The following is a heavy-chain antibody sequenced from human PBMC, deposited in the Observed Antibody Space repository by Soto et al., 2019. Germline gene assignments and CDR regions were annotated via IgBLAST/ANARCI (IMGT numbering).Heavy chain of an antibody. Sequence: ASVKVSCKASGYTFTSYYMHWVQQAPGQGLEWMGIINPSGGSTSYAQKFQGRVTMTRDTSTSTVYMELSSLRSEDTAVYYCARDLEPYSSSSPRRVYYYYGMDVWGQGTTVTVSS. CDR3: ARDLEPYSSSSPRRVYYYYGMDV. D-gene: IGHD6-6*01. V-gene: IGHV1-46*01. CDR1: GYTFTSYY. CDR2: INPSGGST. J-gene: IGHJ6*02.